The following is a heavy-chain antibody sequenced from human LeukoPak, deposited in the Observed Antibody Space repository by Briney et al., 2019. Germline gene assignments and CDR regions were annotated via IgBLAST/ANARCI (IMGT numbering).Heavy chain of an antibody. CDR2: ISWNSGSI. CDR1: GFTFDDYA. J-gene: IGHJ6*02. V-gene: IGHV3-9*01. Sequence: QSGGSLRLSCAASGFTFDDYAMHWVRQAPGKGLEWVSGISWNSGSIGYADSVKGRFTISRDNAKNSLYLQMNSLRAEDTAVYYCAKGASHPYYYYGMDVWGQGTTVTVSS. CDR3: AKGASHPYYYYGMDV.